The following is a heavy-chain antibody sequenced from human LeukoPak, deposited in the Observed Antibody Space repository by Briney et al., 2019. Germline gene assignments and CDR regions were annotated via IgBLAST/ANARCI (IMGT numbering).Heavy chain of an antibody. D-gene: IGHD2-2*01. CDR2: ISYDGSNK. Sequence: PGGSLRLSCAASGFTFSSNAMHWVRQAPGKGLEWVAVISYDGSNKYYADSVKGRFTISRDNSKNTLYLQMNSLRAEDTAVYYCARGLRLGIRVPAAIPFDYWGQGTLVTVSS. CDR1: GFTFSSNA. J-gene: IGHJ4*02. V-gene: IGHV3-30*04. CDR3: ARGLRLGIRVPAAIPFDY.